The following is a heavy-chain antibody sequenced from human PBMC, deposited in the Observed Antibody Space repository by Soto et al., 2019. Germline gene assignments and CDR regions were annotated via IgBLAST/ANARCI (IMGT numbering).Heavy chain of an antibody. CDR2: ISSSSSYI. CDR3: ARAPESLSLDRYGGISGRGYHYYVMDF. V-gene: IGHV3-21*01. J-gene: IGHJ6*02. CDR1: GFTFSSYS. D-gene: IGHD2-15*01. Sequence: GGSLRLSCAASGFTFSSYSMNWVRQAPGKGLEWVSSISSSSSYIYYADSVKGRFTISRDNAKNSLYLQMNSLRAEDTAVYYCARAPESLSLDRYGGISGRGYHYYVMDFWGQGSTVTVS.